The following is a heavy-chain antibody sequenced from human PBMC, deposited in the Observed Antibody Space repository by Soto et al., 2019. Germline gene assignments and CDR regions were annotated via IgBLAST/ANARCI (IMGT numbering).Heavy chain of an antibody. Sequence: QVQLVQSGAEVKKPGASVKVSCKASGYTFTSYAMHWVRQASGQRLEWMGWINAGNGNTKYSQKFQGRVTITRDTSASTAYMELSSLRSEDTAVYYCARSIVVVTSFDYWGQGTLVTVSS. CDR2: INAGNGNT. CDR1: GYTFTSYA. CDR3: ARSIVVVTSFDY. J-gene: IGHJ4*02. D-gene: IGHD3-22*01. V-gene: IGHV1-3*01.